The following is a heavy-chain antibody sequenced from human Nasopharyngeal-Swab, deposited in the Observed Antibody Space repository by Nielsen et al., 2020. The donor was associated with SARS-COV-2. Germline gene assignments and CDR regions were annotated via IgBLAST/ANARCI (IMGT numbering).Heavy chain of an antibody. J-gene: IGHJ3*02. V-gene: IGHV3-9*01. CDR1: GFTFDDYA. CDR2: ISSNSGNI. CDR3: AKGEYSYGYDAFDI. Sequence: SLQISCAASGFTFDDYAMHWVRQAPGKGLEWVSGISSNSGNIGYADSVKGRFTISRDNAKNSLYLQMNSLRAEDTALYYCAKGEYSYGYDAFDIWGKGTMVNVSS. D-gene: IGHD5-18*01.